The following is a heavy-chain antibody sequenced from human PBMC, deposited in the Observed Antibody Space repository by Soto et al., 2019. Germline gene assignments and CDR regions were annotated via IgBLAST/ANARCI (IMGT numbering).Heavy chain of an antibody. J-gene: IGHJ4*02. D-gene: IGHD6-19*01. CDR1: GFTFSSYA. Sequence: GGSLRLSCTASGFTFSSYAMHYVRQAPGKGLEWVALISYNGRSKYYADSLKGRFSISRDNSKNTLYLQMNGLTTEDTAVYYCARDRAPVAGTSLPAYWGQGTLVTVSS. CDR2: ISYNGRSK. CDR3: ARDRAPVAGTSLPAY. V-gene: IGHV3-30*04.